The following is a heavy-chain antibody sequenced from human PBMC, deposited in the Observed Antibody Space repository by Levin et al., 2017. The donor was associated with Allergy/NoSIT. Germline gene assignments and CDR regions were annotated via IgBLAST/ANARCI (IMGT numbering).Heavy chain of an antibody. D-gene: IGHD3-3*01. Sequence: GASVKVSCKVSGYTLTELSMHWVRQAPGKGLEWMGGFDPEDGETIYAQKFQGRVTMTEDTSTDTAYMELSSLRSEDTAVYYCATDPTIFGGSYSFDYWGQGTLVTVSS. J-gene: IGHJ4*02. CDR3: ATDPTIFGGSYSFDY. CDR1: GYTLTELS. CDR2: FDPEDGET. V-gene: IGHV1-24*01.